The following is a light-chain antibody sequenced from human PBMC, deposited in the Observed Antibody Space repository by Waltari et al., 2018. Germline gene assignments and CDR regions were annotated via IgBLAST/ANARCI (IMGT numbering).Light chain of an antibody. CDR1: TSAVTSGLY. CDR2: DAR. V-gene: IGLV7-46*01. Sequence: QALVTQAPAVTVSPGGTVTPPFRPSTSAVTSGLYPCWFQQKPGQAPRTLIYDARNRHSWTPARFSGSLLGGKAALTLSGAQPEDEAEYYCLLCYSGVGVFGGGTKLTVL. CDR3: LLCYSGVGV. J-gene: IGLJ3*02.